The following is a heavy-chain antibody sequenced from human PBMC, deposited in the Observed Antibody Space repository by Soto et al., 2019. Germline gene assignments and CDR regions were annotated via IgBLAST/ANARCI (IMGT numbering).Heavy chain of an antibody. CDR1: GFTFSSYS. V-gene: IGHV3-21*01. CDR3: AREQVGIQLWLPEGHDAFDI. Sequence: GGSLRLSCAASGFTFSSYSMNWVRQAPGKGLEWVSSISSSSSYIYYADSVKGRFTISRDNAKNSLYLQMNSLRAEDTAVYHCAREQVGIQLWLPEGHDAFDIWGQGTMVTVSS. D-gene: IGHD5-18*01. J-gene: IGHJ3*02. CDR2: ISSSSSYI.